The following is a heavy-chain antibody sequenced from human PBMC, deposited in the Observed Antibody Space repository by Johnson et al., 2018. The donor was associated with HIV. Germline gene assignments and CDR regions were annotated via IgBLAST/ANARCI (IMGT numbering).Heavy chain of an antibody. Sequence: VQLVESGGDLVQPGGSLRLSCVASGFTFSSCAMSWVRQAPGKGLEWVSGISGRNASTYYADSVKGRFTISRANAKNTRFLQINSRSVEDTAIYYWAKCPSPPSPRAFDIWGQGTMVTVSS. J-gene: IGHJ3*02. CDR2: ISGRNAST. CDR3: AKCPSPPSPRAFDI. V-gene: IGHV3-23*04. CDR1: GFTFSSCA. D-gene: IGHD6-6*01.